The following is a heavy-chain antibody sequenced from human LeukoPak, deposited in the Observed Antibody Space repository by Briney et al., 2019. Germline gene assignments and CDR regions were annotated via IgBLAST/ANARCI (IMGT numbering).Heavy chain of an antibody. CDR1: GGTFSSYA. CDR3: ARSNTTVTTLYYYYYYMDV. CDR2: IIPIFGTA. V-gene: IGHV1-69*05. Sequence: SVKVSCKASGGTFSSYAISWVRQAPGQGLEWMGGIIPIFGTANYAQKFQGRVTITTDESTSTAYMELSSLRSEDTAVYYCARSNTTVTTLYYYYYYMDVWGKGTTVTVSS. J-gene: IGHJ6*03. D-gene: IGHD4-11*01.